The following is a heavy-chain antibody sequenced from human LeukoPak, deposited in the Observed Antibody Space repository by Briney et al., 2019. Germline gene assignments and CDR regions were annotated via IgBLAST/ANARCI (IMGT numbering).Heavy chain of an antibody. CDR1: GYTFTSYG. J-gene: IGHJ4*02. Sequence: ASVKVSCKASGYTFTSYGISWVRQAPGQGLEWMGWISAYNDNTNYAQKLQGRVTMTTDTSTSTAYMELRSLRSDDTAVYYCARATMVRGVITEFDYWGQGTLVTVSS. D-gene: IGHD3-10*01. CDR3: ARATMVRGVITEFDY. V-gene: IGHV1-18*01. CDR2: ISAYNDNT.